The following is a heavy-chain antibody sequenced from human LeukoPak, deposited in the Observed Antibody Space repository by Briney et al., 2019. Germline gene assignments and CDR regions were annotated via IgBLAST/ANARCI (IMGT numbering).Heavy chain of an antibody. D-gene: IGHD1-14*01. CDR1: GYTFTSYH. V-gene: IGHV1-8*01. CDR2: MNPNNSDI. J-gene: IGHJ4*02. CDR3: VRVPPGTTIYAY. Sequence: ASVKVSCKASGYTFTSYHINWVRQATGQGLEWVGWMNPNNSDIGYAQKFQGRVTMTRDTSIGTAYMELSSLRSEDTAIYYCVRVPPGTTIYAYWGQGTLVTVSS.